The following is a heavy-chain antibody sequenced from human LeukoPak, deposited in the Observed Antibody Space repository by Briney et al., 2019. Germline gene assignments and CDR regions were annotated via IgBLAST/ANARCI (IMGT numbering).Heavy chain of an antibody. D-gene: IGHD5-24*01. CDR2: IFSNGDT. Sequence: GGSLRLSCAASGFSVSNNYMSWVRQAPGKGLEWVSLIFSNGDTHYADSVKGRFTISRDTSKNTVSLQMNSLRVEDTAMYYCTRDQMNYWGQGTLVTVSS. CDR3: TRDQMNY. CDR1: GFSVSNNY. J-gene: IGHJ4*02. V-gene: IGHV3-53*01.